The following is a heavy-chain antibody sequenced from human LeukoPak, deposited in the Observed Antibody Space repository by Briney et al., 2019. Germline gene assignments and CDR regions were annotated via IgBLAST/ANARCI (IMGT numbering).Heavy chain of an antibody. V-gene: IGHV4-59*01. Sequence: SETLSLTCTVSGGSMSSYYWNWVGQPPGKGLEWIGNIYSSGSTDYNPSLKSRVTISLDTSKFQFSLRLNSVTAADTAVYYCARADPNASGYFYRFNWFDPWGQGTLVTVSS. J-gene: IGHJ5*02. CDR1: GGSMSSYY. D-gene: IGHD3-10*01. CDR3: ARADPNASGYFYRFNWFDP. CDR2: IYSSGST.